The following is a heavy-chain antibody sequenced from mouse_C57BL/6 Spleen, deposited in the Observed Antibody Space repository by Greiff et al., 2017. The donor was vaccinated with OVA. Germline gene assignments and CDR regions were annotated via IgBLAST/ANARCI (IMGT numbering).Heavy chain of an antibody. CDR1: GYTFTDYY. CDR3: ARGTGTEYAMDY. CDR2: INPNNGGT. Sequence: VQLQQSGPELVKPGASVKISCKASGYTFTDYYMNWVKQSHGKSLEWIGDINPNNGGTSYNQKFKGKATLTVDKSSSTAYMERRSLTSEDSAVYYCARGTGTEYAMDYWGQGTSVTVSS. V-gene: IGHV1-26*01. J-gene: IGHJ4*01. D-gene: IGHD4-1*01.